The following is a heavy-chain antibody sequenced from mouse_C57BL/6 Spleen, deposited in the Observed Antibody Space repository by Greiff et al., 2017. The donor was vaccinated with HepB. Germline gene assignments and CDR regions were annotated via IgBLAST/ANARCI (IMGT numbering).Heavy chain of an antibody. Sequence: QVQLQQPGAELVRPGTSVKLSCKASGYTFTSYWMHWVKQRPGQGLEWIGVIDPSDSYTNYNQKFKGKATLTVDTSSSTAYMQLSSLTSEDSAVYYCARSPYDGYPFAYWGQGTLVTVSA. J-gene: IGHJ3*01. CDR2: IDPSDSYT. V-gene: IGHV1-59*01. CDR3: ARSPYDGYPFAY. CDR1: GYTFTSYW. D-gene: IGHD2-3*01.